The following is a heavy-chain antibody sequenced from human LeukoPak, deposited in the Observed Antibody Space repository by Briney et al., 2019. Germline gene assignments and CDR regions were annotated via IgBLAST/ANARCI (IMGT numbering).Heavy chain of an antibody. J-gene: IGHJ4*02. Sequence: HPGGSLRLSCAASGFTFSSYGIHWVRQAPGKGLEWVAFIRYDGINKYYADSVKGRFTLSRDNSKNTLYLQMNSLRAEDTAVYYCAKVPLIAAPKHFDYWGQGTLVTVSS. CDR3: AKVPLIAAPKHFDY. D-gene: IGHD6-13*01. CDR2: IRYDGINK. CDR1: GFTFSSYG. V-gene: IGHV3-30*02.